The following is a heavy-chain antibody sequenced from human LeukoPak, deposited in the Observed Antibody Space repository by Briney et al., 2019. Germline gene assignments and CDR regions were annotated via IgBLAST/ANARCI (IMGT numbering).Heavy chain of an antibody. CDR3: ARGVAARRKNYYYYMDV. CDR2: IIPIFGTA. J-gene: IGHJ6*03. CDR1: GGTFSSYA. Sequence: SVKVSCKASGGTFSSYAISWVRQAPGQGLEWMGGIIPIFGTANYAQKFQGRVTITADKSTSTAYMELSSLRSEDTAVYYCARGVAARRKNYYYYMDVWGKGTTVTVSS. V-gene: IGHV1-69*06. D-gene: IGHD6-6*01.